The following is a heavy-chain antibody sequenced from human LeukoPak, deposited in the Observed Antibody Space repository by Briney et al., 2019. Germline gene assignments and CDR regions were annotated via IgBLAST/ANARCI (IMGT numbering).Heavy chain of an antibody. J-gene: IGHJ6*04. CDR2: ISYDGSNK. D-gene: IGHD3-10*01. CDR1: GFTFSSYG. CDR3: AKDSGWFGELEYYYGMDV. Sequence: GRSLRLSCAASGFTFSSYGMHWVRQAPGKGLEWVAVISYDGSNKYYADSVKGRFTISRDNSKNTPYLQMNSLRAEDTAVYYCAKDSGWFGELEYYYGMDVWGKGTTVTVSS. V-gene: IGHV3-30*18.